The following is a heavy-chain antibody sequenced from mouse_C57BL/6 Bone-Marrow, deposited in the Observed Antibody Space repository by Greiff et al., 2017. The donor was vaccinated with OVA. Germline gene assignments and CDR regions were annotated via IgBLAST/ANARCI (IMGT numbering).Heavy chain of an antibody. D-gene: IGHD2-4*01. Sequence: VQLKESGAELVKPGASVKMSCKASGYTFTTYPVEWMKQNHGKSLEWIGNFHPYNDDTKYNEKFKGKATLNVEKSSSTVYLELSRLTSDDTAVYYCARGDYDYAMDYWGQGTSVTVSS. V-gene: IGHV1-47*01. J-gene: IGHJ4*01. CDR1: GYTFTTYP. CDR2: FHPYNDDT. CDR3: ARGDYDYAMDY.